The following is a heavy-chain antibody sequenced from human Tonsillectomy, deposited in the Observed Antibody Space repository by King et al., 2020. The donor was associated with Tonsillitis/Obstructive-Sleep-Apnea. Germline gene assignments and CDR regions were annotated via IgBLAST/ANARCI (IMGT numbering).Heavy chain of an antibody. Sequence: LQLQESGPGLVKPSETLSLTCTVSGGSISSSSYYWGWIRQPPGKGLEWIGSIYYSGSTYYNPSPKRRVTISVDTSKNQFSLKRSSVTAADTAVYYCARHGPIAARPISYFDYWGQGTLVTVSS. CDR1: GGSISSSSYY. CDR3: ARHGPIAARPISYFDY. J-gene: IGHJ4*02. V-gene: IGHV4-39*01. CDR2: IYYSGST. D-gene: IGHD6-6*01.